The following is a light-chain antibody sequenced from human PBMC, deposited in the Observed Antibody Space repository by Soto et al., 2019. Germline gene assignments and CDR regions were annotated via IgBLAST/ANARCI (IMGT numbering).Light chain of an antibody. V-gene: IGLV2-14*01. J-gene: IGLJ2*01. CDR3: SSYASSRTLV. CDR1: NSDVGGYNY. Sequence: QSALTQPASVSGSPGQSITISCTGTNSDVGGYNYVSWYQQHPGKAPKLIIYNVGNRPSGVSNRFSGSKSGNTASLTISGLQAEDEADYYCSSYASSRTLVFGGGTKLTVL. CDR2: NVG.